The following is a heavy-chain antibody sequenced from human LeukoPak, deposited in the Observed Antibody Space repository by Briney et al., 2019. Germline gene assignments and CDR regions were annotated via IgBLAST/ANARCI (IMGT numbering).Heavy chain of an antibody. CDR2: ISHSGRT. V-gene: IGHV4-34*01. D-gene: IGHD3-22*01. CDR1: GVSFRGNY. J-gene: IGHJ4*02. Sequence: PSETLSLTCAVYGVSFRGNYWTWIRQPPGKGLEWIGEISHSGRTNYNPSLKSRVTISLDTSKNQFSLKLSSVTAADTAVYFCTMGYDSSPPYWGQGPLVTVPS. CDR3: TMGYDSSPPY.